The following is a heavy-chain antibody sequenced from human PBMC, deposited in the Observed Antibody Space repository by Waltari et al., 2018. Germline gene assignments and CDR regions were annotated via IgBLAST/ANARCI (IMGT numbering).Heavy chain of an antibody. CDR3: AREGVTGTASAFDK. V-gene: IGHV1-2*02. J-gene: IGHJ3*02. D-gene: IGHD1-7*01. Sequence: QVQVVQSGPEVKKPGASVKVSCQISGYRFTAHFIQWVRQAPGQGPDWMGWFNPASGSINNARRVQGRVTMTRDTSVNTAYMELRRLPSDDTAVYYCAREGVTGTASAFDKWGHGTMVIVSS. CDR1: GYRFTAHF. CDR2: FNPASGSI.